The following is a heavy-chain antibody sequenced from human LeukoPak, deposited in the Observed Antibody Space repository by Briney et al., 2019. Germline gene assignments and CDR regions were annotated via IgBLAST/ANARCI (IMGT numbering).Heavy chain of an antibody. CDR2: TRYDGSDK. CDR1: GFIFSSYG. Sequence: PGGSLRLSCAASGFIFSSYGMHWVRQAPGKGPEWVAFTRYDGSDKYYADSVKGRFTISRDNSKNTLYLQMNSLRAEDAAVYYCAKAPVTSCRGAFCYPFDYWGQGTLVTVSS. CDR3: AKAPVTSCRGAFCYPFDY. D-gene: IGHD2-15*01. V-gene: IGHV3-30*02. J-gene: IGHJ4*02.